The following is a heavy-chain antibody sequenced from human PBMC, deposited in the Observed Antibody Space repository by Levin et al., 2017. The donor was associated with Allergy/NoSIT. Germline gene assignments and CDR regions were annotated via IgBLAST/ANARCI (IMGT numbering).Heavy chain of an antibody. Sequence: SQTLSLTCSVSGGSVSSSSYYWGWIRQPPGKGLEWIGSIYYSGTTSYNPSLRSRLTISIDTSKNLFSLNLSSVTAADTAVYFCARRGSFYPYFDSWGQGTLVTVSS. J-gene: IGHJ4*02. CDR2: IYYSGTT. CDR3: ARRGSFYPYFDS. V-gene: IGHV4-39*01. CDR1: GGSVSSSSYY. D-gene: IGHD3-10*01.